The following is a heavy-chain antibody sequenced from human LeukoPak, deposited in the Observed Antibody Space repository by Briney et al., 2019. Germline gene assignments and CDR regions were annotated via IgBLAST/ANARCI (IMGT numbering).Heavy chain of an antibody. J-gene: IGHJ6*02. V-gene: IGHV3-30*04. CDR3: ARGAPYYDAYYYGMDV. D-gene: IGHD3-22*01. CDR1: GFTFSSYA. Sequence: PGGSLRLSCAASGFTFSSYAMHWVRQAPGKGLEWVAVISYDESNKYYADSVKGRFTISRDNSKNTLYLQMNSLRAEDTAVYYCARGAPYYDAYYYGMDVWGQGTTVTVSS. CDR2: ISYDESNK.